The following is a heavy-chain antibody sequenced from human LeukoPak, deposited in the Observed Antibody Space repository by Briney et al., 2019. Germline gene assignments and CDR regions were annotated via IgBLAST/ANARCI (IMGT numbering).Heavy chain of an antibody. Sequence: SQTLSLTCTVSGGSISSGGYYWSWIRQPPGKGLEWIGYIYHSGSTYYNPSLKSRVTISVDRSKNQFSLKLSSVTAADTAVYYCARVRGGGSYYLIDYWGQGTLVTVSS. J-gene: IGHJ4*02. D-gene: IGHD1-26*01. CDR3: ARVRGGGSYYLIDY. CDR2: IYHSGST. V-gene: IGHV4-30-2*01. CDR1: GGSISSGGYY.